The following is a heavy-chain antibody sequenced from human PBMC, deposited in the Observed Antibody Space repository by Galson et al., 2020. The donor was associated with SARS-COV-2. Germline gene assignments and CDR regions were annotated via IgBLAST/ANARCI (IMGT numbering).Heavy chain of an antibody. V-gene: IGHV4-39*01. D-gene: IGHD3-3*01. Sequence: SETLSLTCTVSGGSISSSSYYWGWIRQPPGKGLEWIGSIYYSGSTYYNPSLKSRVTISVDTSKNQFSLKLSSVTAADTAVYYCSRHERGVGIPICGVVSAPGWFDPWGQGTLVTVSS. CDR2: IYYSGST. J-gene: IGHJ5*02. CDR3: SRHERGVGIPICGVVSAPGWFDP. CDR1: GGSISSSSYY.